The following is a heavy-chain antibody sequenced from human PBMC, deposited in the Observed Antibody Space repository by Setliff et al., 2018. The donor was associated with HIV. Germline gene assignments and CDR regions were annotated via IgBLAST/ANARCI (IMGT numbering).Heavy chain of an antibody. Sequence: KPSETLSLTCTDSGGSITSGGFYWSWIRQYPQKGLEWIGYIYYSGGTYYNPSLKSRVTMSVDTSKNQFSLKLSSVTAADTAVYYCARGDAMTSLGAFDIWGQGTMVTVS. CDR2: IYYSGGT. V-gene: IGHV4-31*03. D-gene: IGHD2-2*01. J-gene: IGHJ3*02. CDR3: ARGDAMTSLGAFDI. CDR1: GGSITSGGFY.